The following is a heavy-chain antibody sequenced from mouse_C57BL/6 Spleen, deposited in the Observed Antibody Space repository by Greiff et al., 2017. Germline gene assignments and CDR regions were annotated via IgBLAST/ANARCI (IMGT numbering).Heavy chain of an antibody. J-gene: IGHJ2*01. CDR1: GYTFTDYY. D-gene: IGHD2-2*01. CDR3: ASRLWLYYFDY. V-gene: IGHV1-26*01. CDR2: INPNNGGT. Sequence: EVQLQQSGPELVKPGASVKISCKASGYTFTDYYMNWVKQSHGKSLEWIGDINPNNGGTSYNQKFKGKATLTVDKSSSTAYMELRSLTSEDSAVYYCASRLWLYYFDYWGQGTTLTVSS.